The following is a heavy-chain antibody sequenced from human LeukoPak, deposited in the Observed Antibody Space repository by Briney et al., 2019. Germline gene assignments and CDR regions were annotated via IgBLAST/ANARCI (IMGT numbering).Heavy chain of an antibody. V-gene: IGHV1-2*02. J-gene: IGHJ6*03. Sequence: ASVTVSCKASGYTFTGYYMHWVRQAPGQGLEWMGWINPNSGGTNYAQKFQGRVTMTRDTSISTAYMELSRLRSDDTAVYYCARDPICSSTSCSYYYYMDVWGKGTTVTVSS. CDR2: INPNSGGT. CDR1: GYTFTGYY. CDR3: ARDPICSSTSCSYYYYMDV. D-gene: IGHD2-2*01.